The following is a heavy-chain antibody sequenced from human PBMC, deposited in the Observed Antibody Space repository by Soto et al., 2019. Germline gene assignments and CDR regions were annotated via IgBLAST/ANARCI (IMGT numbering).Heavy chain of an antibody. Sequence: ASVKVSCKASGYTFTSYGISWVRQAPGQGLEWMGWISAYNGNTNYAQKLQGRVTMTTDASTSTAYMELRSLRSDDTAVYYCARDRCSSTSCYTNWFDPWGQGTLVTVS. J-gene: IGHJ5*02. CDR2: ISAYNGNT. D-gene: IGHD2-2*02. CDR1: GYTFTSYG. CDR3: ARDRCSSTSCYTNWFDP. V-gene: IGHV1-18*01.